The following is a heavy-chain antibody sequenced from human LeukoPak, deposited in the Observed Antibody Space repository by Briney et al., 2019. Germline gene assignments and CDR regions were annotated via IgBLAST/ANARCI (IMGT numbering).Heavy chain of an antibody. CDR3: ARAQGRGYYYGMDV. J-gene: IGHJ6*02. CDR2: IYPGDSDT. V-gene: IGHV5-51*01. Sequence: GAPLQISCKGSGSRFTSYWIGWVRQMPGKGLAWMGIIYPGDSDTRYSPSFQGQVTISADKSISTAYLQWSSLKASDTAMYYCARAQGRGYYYGMDVWGQGTTVTVSS. D-gene: IGHD3-10*01. CDR1: GSRFTSYW.